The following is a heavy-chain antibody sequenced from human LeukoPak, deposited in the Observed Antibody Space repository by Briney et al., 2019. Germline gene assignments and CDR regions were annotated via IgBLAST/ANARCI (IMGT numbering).Heavy chain of an antibody. CDR3: AREPSPYSSSRLLYFQH. D-gene: IGHD6-6*01. CDR2: IWYDGSNK. Sequence: PGGSLRLSCAASGFTFSSYGMHWVRQAPGKGLEGVAVIWYDGSNKYYADSVKGRFTISRDNSKNTLYLQMNSLRAEDTAVYYCAREPSPYSSSRLLYFQHWGQGTLVTVSS. CDR1: GFTFSSYG. V-gene: IGHV3-33*01. J-gene: IGHJ1*01.